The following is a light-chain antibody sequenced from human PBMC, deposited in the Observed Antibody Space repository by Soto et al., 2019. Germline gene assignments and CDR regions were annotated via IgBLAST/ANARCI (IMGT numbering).Light chain of an antibody. Sequence: DIQMTQSPSSLSASVGDRVTITCRASQSISSYLNWYQQKPGKAPKLLIYAASSLQSGVPSRFSGSGSGTDFTLTISSLQPEDFATYYCQQYDIWPPYTFGQGTKVDIK. CDR2: AAS. CDR1: QSISSY. CDR3: QQYDIWPPYT. J-gene: IGKJ2*01. V-gene: IGKV1-39*01.